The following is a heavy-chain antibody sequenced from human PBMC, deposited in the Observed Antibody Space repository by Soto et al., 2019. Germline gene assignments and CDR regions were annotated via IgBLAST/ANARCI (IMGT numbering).Heavy chain of an antibody. CDR1: GFTFSSYA. V-gene: IGHV3-23*01. D-gene: IGHD1-26*01. CDR2: ISGSGGST. J-gene: IGHJ4*02. Sequence: EVQLLESGGGLVQPGWSLRLSCAASGFTFSSYAMRWGRQAPGKGLEWVSAISGSGGSTYYADSVKGRFTISSNNSKTTLYRTMNSLTAEDTAVYDCARRSSGSYSDYWGQGTLVTVSS. CDR3: ARRSSGSYSDY.